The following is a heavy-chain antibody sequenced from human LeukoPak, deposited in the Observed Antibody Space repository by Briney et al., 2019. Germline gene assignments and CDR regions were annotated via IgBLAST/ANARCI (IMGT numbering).Heavy chain of an antibody. CDR1: GFTFSSYA. J-gene: IGHJ4*02. CDR3: AKPNYDILTGPFDY. Sequence: GGSLRLSCAAPGFTFSSYAMSWVRQAPGKGLEWVSDISGSGGSTYYADSVKGRFTISRDNSKSTLYLQMNSLRAEDTAVYYCAKPNYDILTGPFDYWGQGTLVTVSS. V-gene: IGHV3-23*01. D-gene: IGHD3-9*01. CDR2: ISGSGGST.